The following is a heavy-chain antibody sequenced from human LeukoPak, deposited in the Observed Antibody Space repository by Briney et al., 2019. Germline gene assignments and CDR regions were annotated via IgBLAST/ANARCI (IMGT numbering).Heavy chain of an antibody. Sequence: ASVKVSCKASGYTFTSYDINWVRQAPGQGLEWMGWMNPNSGNTGYAQKFQGRVTITRNTSISTAYMELSSLRSEDTAVYYCAREGTTPAFDIWGQGTMVTVSS. V-gene: IGHV1-8*03. J-gene: IGHJ3*02. CDR1: GYTFTSYD. CDR3: AREGTTPAFDI. D-gene: IGHD1-1*01. CDR2: MNPNSGNT.